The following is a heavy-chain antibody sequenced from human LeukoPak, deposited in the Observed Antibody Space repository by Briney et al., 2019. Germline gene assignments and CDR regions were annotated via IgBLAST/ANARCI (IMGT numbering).Heavy chain of an antibody. D-gene: IGHD2-8*01. Sequence: GGSLRLSCAASGFTFSSYWMSWVRQAPGKGLEWVANIKQDGSEKYYVDSVKGRFTISRDNAKNSLYLQMNSLRAEDTAVYYCAGGQEVYASYWFDPWGQGTLVTVSS. V-gene: IGHV3-7*01. CDR2: IKQDGSEK. CDR1: GFTFSSYW. J-gene: IGHJ5*02. CDR3: AGGQEVYASYWFDP.